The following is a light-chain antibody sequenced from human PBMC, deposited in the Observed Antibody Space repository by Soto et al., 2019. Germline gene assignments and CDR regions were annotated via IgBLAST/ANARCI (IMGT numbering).Light chain of an antibody. CDR1: QSVSSSY. V-gene: IGKV3-20*01. CDR2: GAS. CDR3: QQYGSSGYT. J-gene: IGKJ2*01. Sequence: EIVLTQSPGTLSLSPGERATLSCRASQSVSSSYLAWYQQKPGQAPRLLIYGASSRATGIPDRFSGSGSGTDFTLLISRLEPEDFAVYFCQQYGSSGYTFGQGTKLEIK.